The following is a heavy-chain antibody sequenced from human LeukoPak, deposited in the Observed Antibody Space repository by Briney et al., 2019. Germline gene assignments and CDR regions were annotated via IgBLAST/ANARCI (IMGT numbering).Heavy chain of an antibody. D-gene: IGHD3-3*01. CDR1: GGSLSSYC. V-gene: IGHV4-59*03. J-gene: IGHJ4*02. CDR3: AKWSGYFDS. Sequence: PSETLSLTCTVSGGSLSSYCWSWIRQPPGNGLEWIGYVYYTGTTNYNPSLKSRVAISIDTSKNQFSLKLSSMTAADTAVYYCAKWSGYFDSWGQGTLVTVSS. CDR2: VYYTGTT.